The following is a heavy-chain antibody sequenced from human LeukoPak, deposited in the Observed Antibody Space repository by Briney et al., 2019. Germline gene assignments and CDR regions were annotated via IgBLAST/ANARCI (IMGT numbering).Heavy chain of an antibody. V-gene: IGHV3-33*08. J-gene: IGHJ6*02. CDR3: ARGDGGKSSGYYYGMDV. Sequence: GGSLRLSCATSGFTFSSSAISWVRQAPGKGLEWVAVIWYDGSNKYYADSVKGRFTISRDNSKNTLYLQMNSLRAEDTAVYYCARGDGGKSSGYYYGMDVWGQGTTVTVSS. CDR1: GFTFSSSA. CDR2: IWYDGSNK. D-gene: IGHD4-23*01.